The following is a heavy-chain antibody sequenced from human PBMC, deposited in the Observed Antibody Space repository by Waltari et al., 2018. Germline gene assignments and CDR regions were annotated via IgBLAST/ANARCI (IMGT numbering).Heavy chain of an antibody. J-gene: IGHJ4*02. D-gene: IGHD6-19*01. CDR3: ARRAWGSGWSY. Sequence: QLQLQESGPGLVKPSETLSLTCTVSGCSISSRSNYYWGWIRQPPGKGLEWIGSIYYNGSTYYNPSLKSRVTISIDTSKNQFSLKLSSVTAADTVVYYCARRAWGSGWSYWGQGTLVAVSS. CDR1: GCSISSRSNYY. V-gene: IGHV4-39*01. CDR2: IYYNGST.